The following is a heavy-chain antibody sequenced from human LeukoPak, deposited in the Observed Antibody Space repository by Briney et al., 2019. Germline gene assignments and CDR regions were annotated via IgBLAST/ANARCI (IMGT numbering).Heavy chain of an antibody. CDR3: ATNAATVAAGNFFDC. CDR1: GFTFRTYW. J-gene: IGHJ4*02. V-gene: IGHV3-74*01. CDR2: IKGDGSTT. Sequence: GGSLRLSCAASGFTFRTYWMHWVRQVPGKGLLWVARIKGDGSTTIYADSVKGRFTISRDNSKNTLYLQTSSLRAEDTAVYYCATNAATVAAGNFFDCWGQGTLVTVSS. D-gene: IGHD6-13*01.